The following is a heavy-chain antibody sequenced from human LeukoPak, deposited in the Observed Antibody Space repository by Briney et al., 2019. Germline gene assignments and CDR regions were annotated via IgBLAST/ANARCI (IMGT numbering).Heavy chain of an antibody. J-gene: IGHJ2*01. V-gene: IGHV3-23*01. Sequence: GGSLRLSCAASGFTFSSYAMSWVRQAPGKGLEWVSAISGSGGSTYCADSVKGRFTISRDNSKNTLYLQMNSLRAEDTAVYYCAKLYYYDSSGYRVPHWYFDLWGRGTLVTVSS. CDR2: ISGSGGST. CDR1: GFTFSSYA. CDR3: AKLYYYDSSGYRVPHWYFDL. D-gene: IGHD3-22*01.